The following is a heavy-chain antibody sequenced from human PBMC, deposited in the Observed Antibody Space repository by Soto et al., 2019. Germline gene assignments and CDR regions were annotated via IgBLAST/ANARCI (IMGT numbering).Heavy chain of an antibody. V-gene: IGHV4-30-2*01. D-gene: IGHD3-10*01. CDR3: ARAQGSGFLVS. Sequence: LSLTCAVSGGSISSGGYSWSWIRQPPGKGLEWIGYIYHSGSTYYNPSLKSRVTISVDTSKNQFSLKMNSVTAADTAVYYCARAQGSGFLVSWGQGTLVTVSS. CDR2: IYHSGST. J-gene: IGHJ4*02. CDR1: GGSISSGGYS.